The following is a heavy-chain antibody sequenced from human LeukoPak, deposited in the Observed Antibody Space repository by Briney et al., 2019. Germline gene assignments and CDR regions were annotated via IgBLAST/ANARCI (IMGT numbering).Heavy chain of an antibody. CDR2: INASNGNT. CDR1: GYTFTSYA. J-gene: IGHJ4*02. Sequence: ASVKVSCKASGYTFTSYAMHWVRQALGQRLEWMGWINASNGNTKYSQKFQGRVTITTDTSTSTAYMELRSQRSDDTAVYYCARDAHCSGGSCYLDYWGQGTLVTVSS. V-gene: IGHV1-3*01. D-gene: IGHD2-15*01. CDR3: ARDAHCSGGSCYLDY.